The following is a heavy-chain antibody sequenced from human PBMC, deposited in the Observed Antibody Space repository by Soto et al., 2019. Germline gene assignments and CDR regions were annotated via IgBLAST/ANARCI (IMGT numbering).Heavy chain of an antibody. J-gene: IGHJ4*02. CDR1: GLSISSDNW. CDR2: IHHSGST. Sequence: QVQLQESGPGLVRPSGTVSLTCAVSGLSISSDNWWSWVRQPPGKGLEWIGEIHHSGSTNYNPSLKSRVTISVVPSNYLFSLTLNSVTAADTAFYYCARDQGSHPGEWGQGTLVSVSS. V-gene: IGHV4-4*02. D-gene: IGHD6-13*01. CDR3: ARDQGSHPGE.